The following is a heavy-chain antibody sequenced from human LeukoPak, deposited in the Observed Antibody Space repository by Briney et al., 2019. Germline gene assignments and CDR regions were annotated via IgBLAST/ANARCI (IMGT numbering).Heavy chain of an antibody. D-gene: IGHD2-2*03. Sequence: GESLKISCKGSGYSFTSYWIGWVRQMPGKGLEWMGIIYPGDSDTRYSPSFQGQVTIPADKSISTAYLQWSSLKASDTAMYYCARLLGYCSSTSCQPDNWFDPWGQGTLVTVSS. CDR3: ARLLGYCSSTSCQPDNWFDP. CDR2: IYPGDSDT. J-gene: IGHJ5*02. CDR1: GYSFTSYW. V-gene: IGHV5-51*01.